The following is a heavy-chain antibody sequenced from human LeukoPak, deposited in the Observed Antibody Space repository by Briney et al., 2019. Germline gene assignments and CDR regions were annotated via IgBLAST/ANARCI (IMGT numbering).Heavy chain of an antibody. CDR2: ISGSGSYI. CDR1: GFSLSSYS. D-gene: IGHD3-22*01. V-gene: IGHV3-21*01. Sequence: GGSLRLSCAASGFSLSSYSMNWVRQAPGKGLEWVSSISGSGSYIDYADSVKGRFTISRVNAGNSLYLQMNSLRAEDTAVYYCARQDYYDSSGYYEVVGFIWGQGTLVTVSS. J-gene: IGHJ4*02. CDR3: ARQDYYDSSGYYEVVGFI.